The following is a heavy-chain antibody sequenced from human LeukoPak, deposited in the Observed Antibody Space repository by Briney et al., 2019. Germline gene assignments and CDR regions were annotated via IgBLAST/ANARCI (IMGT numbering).Heavy chain of an antibody. CDR1: GSSLSRNGVG. Sequence: SGPTLVNPTQTLTLTCTFSGSSLSRNGVGVTWIRQPPGKALEWLATVYWDDDKAYSPSLKTRVTITKDSSKNQVVLIMTNMDPVDTATYYCARFYATTHYFDYWGQGILVTVSS. CDR3: ARFYATTHYFDY. CDR2: VYWDDDK. V-gene: IGHV2-5*02. J-gene: IGHJ4*02. D-gene: IGHD2/OR15-2a*01.